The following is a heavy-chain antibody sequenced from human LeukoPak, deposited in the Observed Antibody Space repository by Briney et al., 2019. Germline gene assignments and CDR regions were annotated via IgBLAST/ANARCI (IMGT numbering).Heavy chain of an antibody. CDR2: IGTAGEI. Sequence: GGSLRLSCAASGFSFSSYWMHWVRQATGKGLEWVSGIGTAGEIYYPGSVKGRFTISRENAKNSLYLQMNSLRAGDTAVYYCARAAYSSTWYSRYFDLWGRGTLVTVSS. CDR1: GFSFSSYW. V-gene: IGHV3-13*01. J-gene: IGHJ2*01. CDR3: ARAAYSSTWYSRYFDL. D-gene: IGHD6-13*01.